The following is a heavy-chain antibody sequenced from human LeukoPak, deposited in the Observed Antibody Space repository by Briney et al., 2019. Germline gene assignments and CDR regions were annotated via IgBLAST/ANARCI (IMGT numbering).Heavy chain of an antibody. J-gene: IGHJ3*02. CDR1: GITFSSYA. CDR2: ISGSGGST. Sequence: PGGSLRLSCAASGITFSSYAMSWVRQAPGKGLEWVSAISGSGGSTYYADSVKGRFTISRDNSKNTLYLQMNSLRAEDTAVYYCAKPRVRGVSLGAFDIWGQGTMVTVSS. D-gene: IGHD3-10*01. V-gene: IGHV3-23*01. CDR3: AKPRVRGVSLGAFDI.